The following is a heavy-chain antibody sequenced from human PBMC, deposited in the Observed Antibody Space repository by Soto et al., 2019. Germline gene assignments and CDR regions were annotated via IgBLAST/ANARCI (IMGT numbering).Heavy chain of an antibody. J-gene: IGHJ4*02. CDR3: ARRAISVVAGTDF. D-gene: IGHD6-19*01. CDR2: INHRGST. CDR1: GGSFSAYY. Sequence: QVQLQQWGAGLLKPSETLSLTCAVYGGSFSAYYWSWIRQPPGKGLEWIGEINHRGSTNYNSSLKSRVTISPDSSKKQFSLSLNSVTAADTAVYYCARRAISVVAGTDFWGQGARVTVSS. V-gene: IGHV4-34*01.